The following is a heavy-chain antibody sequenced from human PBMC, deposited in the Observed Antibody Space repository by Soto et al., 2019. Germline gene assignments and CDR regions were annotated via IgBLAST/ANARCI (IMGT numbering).Heavy chain of an antibody. Sequence: ASVKVSCKASGYTFSSYGISWVRQAPGQGLEWMGWISVYSGRTNYAQKLQDRVTMTTDTSTSTAYMEVRSLTSDDTAVYYRARDKQTAWAPSGYWGQGTLVTVSS. V-gene: IGHV1-18*01. CDR3: ARDKQTAWAPSGY. CDR1: GYTFSSYG. J-gene: IGHJ4*01. CDR2: ISVYSGRT. D-gene: IGHD2-21*02.